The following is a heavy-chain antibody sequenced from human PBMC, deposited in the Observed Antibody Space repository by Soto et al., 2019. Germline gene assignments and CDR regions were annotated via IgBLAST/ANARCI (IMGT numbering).Heavy chain of an antibody. D-gene: IGHD2-2*03. CDR2: IYSGGST. V-gene: IGHV3-53*04. J-gene: IGHJ6*03. CDR1: GFTVSSNY. Sequence: GGSLRLSCAASGFTVSSNYMSWVRQAPGKGLEWVSVIYSGGSTYYADSVKGRFTISRNNSKNTLYLQMNSLRAEDTAVEYCARERDGYCSSTSCYGNYMDVWGKGTTVTVSS. CDR3: ARERDGYCSSTSCYGNYMDV.